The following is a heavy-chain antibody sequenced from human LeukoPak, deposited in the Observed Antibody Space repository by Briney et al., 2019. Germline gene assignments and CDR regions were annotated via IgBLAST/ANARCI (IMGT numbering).Heavy chain of an antibody. CDR2: IYSADST. V-gene: IGHV3-53*01. CDR1: GFTVSTNY. D-gene: IGHD6-19*01. CDR3: ATAVAGPPFDY. J-gene: IGHJ4*02. Sequence: GGSVRLSCAASGFTVSTNYMSWVRQAPGKGLEWVSVIYSADSTYYADSVKGRFTISSDNSKNTLYLQMNSLRAEDTAVYYCATAVAGPPFDYWGQGTLVTVSS.